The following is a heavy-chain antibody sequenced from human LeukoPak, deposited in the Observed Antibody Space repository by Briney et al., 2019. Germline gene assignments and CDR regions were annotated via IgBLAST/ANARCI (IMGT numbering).Heavy chain of an antibody. J-gene: IGHJ4*02. D-gene: IGHD6-13*01. Sequence: SETLSLTCAVYGGSFSGYYWSWIRQPPGKGLEWIGEINHSGSTNYNPSLKSRVTISVDTSKNQFSLKLSSVTAADTAVYYCARFYGSSWYSDYWGQGTLVTVSS. CDR3: ARFYGSSWYSDY. V-gene: IGHV4-34*01. CDR2: INHSGST. CDR1: GGSFSGYY.